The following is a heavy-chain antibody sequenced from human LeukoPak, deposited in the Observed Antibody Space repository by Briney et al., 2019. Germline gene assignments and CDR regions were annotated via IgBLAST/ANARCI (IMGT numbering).Heavy chain of an antibody. CDR2: ISSNGDRT. Sequence: GGSLRLSCSASGFTFSSYVMHWVRQAPGKGLEYVSGISSNGDRTYYADSVKGRFIISRDNSKNTLYLQMSSLRAEDTAVYYCVKVGCSGGTCYWVYFQHWGQGTLVTVSS. CDR3: VKVGCSGGTCYWVYFQH. V-gene: IGHV3-64D*09. D-gene: IGHD2-15*01. CDR1: GFTFSSYV. J-gene: IGHJ1*01.